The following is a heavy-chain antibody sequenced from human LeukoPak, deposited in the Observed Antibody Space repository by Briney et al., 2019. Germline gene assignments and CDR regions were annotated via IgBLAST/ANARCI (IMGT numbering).Heavy chain of an antibody. V-gene: IGHV3-23*01. CDR2: ISGSGGST. CDR3: AGGYGSGLMTRFWSGDYFDY. CDR1: GFTFSSYA. D-gene: IGHD3-10*01. Sequence: GGSLRLSCAASGFTFSSYAMSWVRQAPGKGLEWVSAISGSGGSTYYADSVKGRFTISRDNSKNTLYLQMNSLRAEDTAVYYCAGGYGSGLMTRFWSGDYFDYWGQGTLVTVSS. J-gene: IGHJ4*02.